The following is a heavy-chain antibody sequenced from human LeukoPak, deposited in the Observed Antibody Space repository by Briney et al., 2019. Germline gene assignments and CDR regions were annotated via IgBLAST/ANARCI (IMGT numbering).Heavy chain of an antibody. CDR3: ARRLAVAGGDY. CDR1: RGSISGYS. Sequence: SETLSLTCTVSRGSISGYSWSWIRQSPGGGLEWIGYIYYSGSTNYNPSLKSRVTISVDTSKNQFSLKLSSVTAADTAVYYCARRLAVAGGDYWGQGTLVTVSS. V-gene: IGHV4-59*12. J-gene: IGHJ4*02. D-gene: IGHD6-19*01. CDR2: IYYSGST.